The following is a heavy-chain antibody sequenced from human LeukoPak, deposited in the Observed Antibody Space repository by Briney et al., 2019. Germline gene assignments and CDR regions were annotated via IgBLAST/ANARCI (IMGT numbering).Heavy chain of an antibody. J-gene: IGHJ5*02. Sequence: GGSLRLSCAASGFTFSNCTMNWVRQAPGKGLEWVSSISSSSNYIYYADSVKGRFTISRDNAKNSLYLQMNILRAEDTAVYYCVRMYYYDPAWFDPWGQGTLVTVSS. V-gene: IGHV3-21*01. CDR2: ISSSSNYI. CDR3: VRMYYYDPAWFDP. D-gene: IGHD3-22*01. CDR1: GFTFSNCT.